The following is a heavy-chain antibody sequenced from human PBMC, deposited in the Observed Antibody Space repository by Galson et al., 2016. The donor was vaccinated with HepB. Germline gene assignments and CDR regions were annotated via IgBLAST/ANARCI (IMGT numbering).Heavy chain of an antibody. CDR1: GFTFRSYA. D-gene: IGHD2-15*01. CDR3: ARADSVFDY. CDR2: ISNSSTYI. J-gene: IGHJ4*02. Sequence: SLRLSCAASGFTFRSYAMHWVRQAPGKGLEWVSSISNSSTYIYYADSVKGRFTISRDNAKNSLYLQMNSLRAEDTAVYYCARADSVFDYWGQGTLVTVSS. V-gene: IGHV3-21*01.